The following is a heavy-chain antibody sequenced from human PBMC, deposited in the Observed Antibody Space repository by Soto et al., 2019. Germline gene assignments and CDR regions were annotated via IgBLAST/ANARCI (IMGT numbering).Heavy chain of an antibody. V-gene: IGHV3-30*18. CDR1: GFTFSSYG. CDR3: AKDRQLGSSLYYFDY. CDR2: ISYHGSNK. Sequence: LRLSCAASGFTFSSYGMHWVRQAPGKGLEWVAVISYHGSNKDYADSVKGRFTISRDNSKNTLYLQMNSLRGEDTAVYYCAKDRQLGSSLYYFDYWGQGTLVTVSS. J-gene: IGHJ4*02. D-gene: IGHD5-18*01.